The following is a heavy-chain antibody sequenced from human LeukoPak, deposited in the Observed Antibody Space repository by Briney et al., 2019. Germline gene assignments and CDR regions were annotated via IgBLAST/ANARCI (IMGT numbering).Heavy chain of an antibody. Sequence: GESLKISCKGSGYSFTSYWIGWVRQMPGKGLEWMGIIYPGDSDTRYSPSFQGRVTISADKSISTAYLQWSSLKASDTAMYYCARQSDFWSGSYGMDVWGQGTTVTVSS. J-gene: IGHJ6*02. D-gene: IGHD3-3*01. CDR2: IYPGDSDT. V-gene: IGHV5-51*01. CDR3: ARQSDFWSGSYGMDV. CDR1: GYSFTSYW.